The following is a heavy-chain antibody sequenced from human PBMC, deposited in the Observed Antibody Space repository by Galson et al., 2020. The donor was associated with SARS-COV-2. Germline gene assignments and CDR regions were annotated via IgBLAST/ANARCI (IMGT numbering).Heavy chain of an antibody. Sequence: QLGESLKISCAASGFTFSNYGMHWVRQAPGKGLEWVAVISSEGSNKYYADSVRGRFFISRDNSKNTLYLQMDSLRAEDTAVYYCAKRPKLLGSGAYGMDDWGQGTTVTVSS. CDR1: GFTFSNYG. D-gene: IGHD3-3*01. CDR3: AKRPKLLGSGAYGMDD. J-gene: IGHJ6*02. CDR2: ISSEGSNK. V-gene: IGHV3-30*18.